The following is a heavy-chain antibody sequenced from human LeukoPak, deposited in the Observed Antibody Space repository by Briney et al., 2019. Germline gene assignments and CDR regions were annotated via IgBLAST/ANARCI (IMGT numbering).Heavy chain of an antibody. V-gene: IGHV3-21*04. Sequence: GGSLRLSCAASGFTFSSYSINWVGQAPGKGLEWVSSISSSSSYIYYADSVKGRFTISRDNAKNSLYLQMNSLRAEDTALYYCARRSSWYDFDYWGQGTLVTVSS. CDR3: ARRSSWYDFDY. CDR1: GFTFSSYS. J-gene: IGHJ4*02. D-gene: IGHD6-13*01. CDR2: ISSSSSYI.